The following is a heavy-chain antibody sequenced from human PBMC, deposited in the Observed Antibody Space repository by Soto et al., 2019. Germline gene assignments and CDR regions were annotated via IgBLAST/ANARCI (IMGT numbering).Heavy chain of an antibody. D-gene: IGHD1-7*01. V-gene: IGHV1-2*02. CDR2: INPNNGVT. CDR1: GYTFTGSS. Sequence: ASVKVSCKASGYTFTGSSMHWVRQAPGQRLEWMGWINPNNGVTNYAQKFQGRVAMTRDTSISTAYMELSRLSSDDTAVYYCARLRLELMRYAFDIWGQGTMVTVS. J-gene: IGHJ3*02. CDR3: ARLRLELMRYAFDI.